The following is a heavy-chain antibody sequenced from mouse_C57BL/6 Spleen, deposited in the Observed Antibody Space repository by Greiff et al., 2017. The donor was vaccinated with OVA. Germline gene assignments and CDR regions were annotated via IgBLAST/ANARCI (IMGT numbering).Heavy chain of an antibody. CDR3: RREESYGFDY. CDR1: GFTFSSYA. CDR2: ISRGGDYI. J-gene: IGHJ2*01. V-gene: IGHV5-9-1*02. D-gene: IGHD6-1*02. Sequence: EVKLMESGEGLVKPGGSLKLSCAASGFTFSSYAMSWVRQTPEKRLEWVAYISRGGDYIYYADTVKGRFTIARDKDRNTLYLQMSSLKSEDTAMYCCRREESYGFDYWGQGTTLTVSS.